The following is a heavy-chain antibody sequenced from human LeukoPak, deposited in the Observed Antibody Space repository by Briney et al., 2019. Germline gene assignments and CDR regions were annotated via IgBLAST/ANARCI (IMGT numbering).Heavy chain of an antibody. CDR2: INPNSGGT. CDR1: GYTFTGYY. D-gene: IGHD4-17*01. J-gene: IGHJ4*02. Sequence: ASVKVSCKASGYTFTGYYMHWVRQAPGQGLEWMGWINPNSGGTNYAQKFQGRVTMTRDTSISTAYMELSRLRSDDTAVYYCARASPDYGDCATNWGQGTLVTVSS. CDR3: ARASPDYGDCATN. V-gene: IGHV1-2*02.